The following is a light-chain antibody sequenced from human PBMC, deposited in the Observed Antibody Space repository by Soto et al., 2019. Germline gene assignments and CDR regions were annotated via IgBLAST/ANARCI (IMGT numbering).Light chain of an antibody. CDR2: TAS. CDR3: QRYSSVIT. J-gene: IGKJ5*01. CDR1: QGFSNF. V-gene: IGKV1-27*01. Sequence: DIQMTQSPSSLSASVGDRVTITCRASQGFSNFLAWYQQNPGKVPKLLISTASTLQSGVPSRFSGSGSGTDSTLSITCLQPEDVATYYCQRYSSVITLDQGKRLEIK.